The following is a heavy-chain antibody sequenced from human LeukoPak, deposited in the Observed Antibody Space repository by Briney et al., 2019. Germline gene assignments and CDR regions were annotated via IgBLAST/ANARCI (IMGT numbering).Heavy chain of an antibody. J-gene: IGHJ6*02. V-gene: IGHV1-18*01. Sequence: GASVKVSCKASGYSFPNYGISWVRQAPGQGLEWMGRISGHNGDVKYAPKFQGRVTMTTDTSTTTAYMELRSLRFDDTAVYYCAREDPQTTVPEGLDVWGQGTTVTVSS. CDR2: ISGHNGDV. D-gene: IGHD4-17*01. CDR3: AREDPQTTVPEGLDV. CDR1: GYSFPNYG.